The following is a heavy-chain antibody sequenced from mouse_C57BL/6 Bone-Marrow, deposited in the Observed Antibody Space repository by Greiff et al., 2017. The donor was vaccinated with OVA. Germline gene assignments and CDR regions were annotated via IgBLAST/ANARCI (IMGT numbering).Heavy chain of an antibody. CDR1: GFTFSSYG. Sequence: DVMLVESGGDLVKPGGSLKLSCAASGFTFSSYGLSWVRQTPDKRLEWVATISSGGSYTYYPDSVKGRFTISRDNAKNTLYLQMSSLKSEDTAMYYCARRLRRDYAMDYWGQGTSVTVSS. J-gene: IGHJ4*01. D-gene: IGHD2-12*01. CDR3: ARRLRRDYAMDY. CDR2: ISSGGSYT. V-gene: IGHV5-6*02.